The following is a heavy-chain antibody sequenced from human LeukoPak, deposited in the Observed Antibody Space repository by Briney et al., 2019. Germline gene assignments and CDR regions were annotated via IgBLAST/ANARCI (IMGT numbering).Heavy chain of an antibody. Sequence: ASVKVSCKVSGYTLTELSMHWVRQAPGKGLEWMGGFDPEDGETIYAQKFQGRVTMTEDTSTDTAYMELSSLRSEDMAVYYCATDLSGLRWFDPWGQGTLVTVSS. CDR2: FDPEDGET. J-gene: IGHJ5*02. CDR1: GYTLTELS. CDR3: ATDLSGLRWFDP. V-gene: IGHV1-24*01. D-gene: IGHD3-3*01.